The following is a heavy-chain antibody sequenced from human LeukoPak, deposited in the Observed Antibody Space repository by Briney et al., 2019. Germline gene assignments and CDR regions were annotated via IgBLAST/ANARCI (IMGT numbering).Heavy chain of an antibody. CDR1: GYTFTGYY. Sequence: ASVKVSCKASGYTFTGYYMHWVRQAPGQGLEWMGWINPNSGGTNYAQKFQGRVTMTRDTSTSTAYMELSRLRSDDTAVYYCARESPDYDSSGYRFWGQGTLVTVSS. CDR2: INPNSGGT. D-gene: IGHD3-22*01. J-gene: IGHJ4*02. CDR3: ARESPDYDSSGYRF. V-gene: IGHV1-2*02.